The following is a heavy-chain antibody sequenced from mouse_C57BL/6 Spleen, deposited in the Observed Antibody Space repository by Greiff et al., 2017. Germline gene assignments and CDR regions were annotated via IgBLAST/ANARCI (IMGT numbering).Heavy chain of an antibody. V-gene: IGHV5-17*01. D-gene: IGHD1-1*01. Sequence: VQLKESGGGLVKPGGSLKLSCAASGFTFSDYGMHWVRQAPEKGLEWVAYISSGSSTIYYADTVKGRFTISRDNAKNTLFLQMTSLRSEDTAMYYCARTTVFDYWGQGTTLTVSS. J-gene: IGHJ2*01. CDR2: ISSGSSTI. CDR3: ARTTVFDY. CDR1: GFTFSDYG.